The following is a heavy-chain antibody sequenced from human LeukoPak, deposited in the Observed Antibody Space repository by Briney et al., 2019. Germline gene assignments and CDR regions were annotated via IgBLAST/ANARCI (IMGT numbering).Heavy chain of an antibody. CDR3: ARDGTEYSSSWYRLRNNGGWFDP. CDR1: GYTFTSYG. Sequence: ASVKVSCKASGYTFTSYGISWVRQAPGQGLEWMGWISAYNGNTNYAQKLQGRVTMTTDTSTSTAYMELRSLRSDNTAVYYCARDGTEYSSSWYRLRNNGGWFDPWGQGTLVTVSS. J-gene: IGHJ5*02. CDR2: ISAYNGNT. V-gene: IGHV1-18*01. D-gene: IGHD6-13*01.